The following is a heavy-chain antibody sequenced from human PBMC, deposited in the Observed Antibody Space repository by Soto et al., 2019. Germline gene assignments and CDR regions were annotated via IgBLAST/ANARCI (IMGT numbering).Heavy chain of an antibody. Sequence: QLQLQESGPGLVKPSETLSLTCTVSGGSISSSSYYWGWIRQPPGKGLEWIGSIYYSGSTYYNPSLKSRVTISVDTSKNQFSLKLSSVTAADTAVYYCASYDYVWGSYDWGQGTLVTVSS. CDR2: IYYSGST. V-gene: IGHV4-39*01. CDR1: GGSISSSSYY. CDR3: ASYDYVWGSYD. D-gene: IGHD3-16*01. J-gene: IGHJ4*02.